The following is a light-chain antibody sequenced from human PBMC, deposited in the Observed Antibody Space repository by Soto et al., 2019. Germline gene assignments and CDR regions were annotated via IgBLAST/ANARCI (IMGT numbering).Light chain of an antibody. J-gene: IGKJ1*01. CDR1: QTISRW. Sequence: DIQMTQSPSTLSGSVGDRVTITCRASQTISRWLAWYQQKPGKAPKLLIYAASSLQSGVPSRFSGSGSGTDFTLTISSLQPEDFATYYCQQSYSTPTWTFGQGTKVDIK. CDR2: AAS. V-gene: IGKV1-39*01. CDR3: QQSYSTPTWT.